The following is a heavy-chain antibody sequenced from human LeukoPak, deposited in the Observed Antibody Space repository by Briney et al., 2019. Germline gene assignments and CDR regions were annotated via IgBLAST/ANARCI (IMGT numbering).Heavy chain of an antibody. D-gene: IGHD7-27*01. CDR3: ARDQAGEERDY. CDR1: GFTFSSYS. CDR2: ISSSSSYI. V-gene: IGHV3-21*01. J-gene: IGHJ4*02. Sequence: NAGGPLRLSCAASGFTFSSYSMNWVRQAPGKGLEWVSSISSSSSYIYYADSVRGRFTITRDNAKNSLYLQMNSLRVEDTAVYYCARDQAGEERDYWGQGTLVTVSS.